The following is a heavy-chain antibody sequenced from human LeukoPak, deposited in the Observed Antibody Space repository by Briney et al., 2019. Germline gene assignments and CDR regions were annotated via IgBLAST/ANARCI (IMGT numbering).Heavy chain of an antibody. CDR3: ARTGYSSGWYFQRVESYYFDY. D-gene: IGHD6-19*01. J-gene: IGHJ4*02. V-gene: IGHV3-53*01. CDR2: IYSGGST. CDR1: GFTVSSNY. Sequence: GGSLRLSCAASGFTVSSNYMSWVRQAPGRGLGWVSVIYSGGSTYYADSVKGRFTISRDNSKNTLYLQMNSLRAEDTAVYYCARTGYSSGWYFQRVESYYFDYWGQGTLVTVSS.